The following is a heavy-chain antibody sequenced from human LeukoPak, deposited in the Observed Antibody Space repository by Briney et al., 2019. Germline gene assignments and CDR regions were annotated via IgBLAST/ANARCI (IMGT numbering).Heavy chain of an antibody. D-gene: IGHD2-21*01. CDR3: AVRLVDY. J-gene: IGHJ4*02. V-gene: IGHV3-7*01. Sequence: ETLSLTCTVSGGSISSSSYYWGWIRQPPGKGLEWVANINQGGREIYYVDSVKGRFTISRDNAKNSLYLQMNSLRADDTAVYYCAVRLVDYWGQGTLVTVPS. CDR2: INQGGREI. CDR1: GGSISSSSYY.